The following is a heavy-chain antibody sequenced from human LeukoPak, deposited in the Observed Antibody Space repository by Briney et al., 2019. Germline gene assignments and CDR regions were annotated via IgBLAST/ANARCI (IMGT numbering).Heavy chain of an antibody. D-gene: IGHD5-12*01. J-gene: IGHJ4*02. CDR2: IYYSGSA. Sequence: SETLSLTCTVSGGSISGYYWTWIRQPPGRGLEWIGYIYYSGSAYYNPSLKSRVAMSVDTSKNQFSLKLSSVSTADTAVYYCARAGGYSGYASNWGQGTLVTVSS. CDR1: GGSISGYY. CDR3: ARAGGYSGYASN. V-gene: IGHV4-59*01.